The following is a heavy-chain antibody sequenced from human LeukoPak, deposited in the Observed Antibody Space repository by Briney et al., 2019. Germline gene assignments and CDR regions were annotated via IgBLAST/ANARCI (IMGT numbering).Heavy chain of an antibody. CDR2: ISYDGSNK. V-gene: IGHV3-30-3*01. D-gene: IGHD1-26*01. CDR1: GFTFSSYA. Sequence: GGSLRLSCAASGFTFSSYAMHWVRQAPGKGLEWVAVISYDGSNKYYADSVKGRFTISRDNAKNSLYLQMNSLRAEDTAVYYCARDILDIVGATLGGVDYWGQGTLVTISS. J-gene: IGHJ4*02. CDR3: ARDILDIVGATLGGVDY.